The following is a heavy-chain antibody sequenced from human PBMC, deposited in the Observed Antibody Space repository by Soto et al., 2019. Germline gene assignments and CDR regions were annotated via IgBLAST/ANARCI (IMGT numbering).Heavy chain of an antibody. CDR3: ARQAARNYIDS. J-gene: IGHJ4*02. CDR1: GFTFSDYS. V-gene: IGHV3-11*01. Sequence: GVSLRLSCAASGFTFSDYSMSWMRQAPGKGLEWLAFIDSRGRTLSYADSVKGRFTISRDNAKNSLYLQMHSLRADDTAVYYCARQAARNYIDSWGQGDVVTVSS. D-gene: IGHD6-6*01. CDR2: IDSRGRTL.